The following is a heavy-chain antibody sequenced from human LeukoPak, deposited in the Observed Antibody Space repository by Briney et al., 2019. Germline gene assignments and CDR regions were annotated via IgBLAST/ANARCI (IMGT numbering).Heavy chain of an antibody. Sequence: SVKVSCKASGGTFSSHAISWVRQAPGQGLEWMGGIIPIFGTANYAQKFQGRVTITADESTSTAYMELSSLRSEDTAVYYCARGLGGEDTATSYGMDVWGQGTTVTVSS. V-gene: IGHV1-69*13. CDR1: GGTFSSHA. CDR2: IIPIFGTA. D-gene: IGHD5-18*01. CDR3: ARGLGGEDTATSYGMDV. J-gene: IGHJ6*02.